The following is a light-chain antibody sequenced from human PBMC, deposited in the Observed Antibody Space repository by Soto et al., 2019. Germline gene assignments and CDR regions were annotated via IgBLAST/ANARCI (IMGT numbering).Light chain of an antibody. J-gene: IGKJ2*01. Sequence: DIQMTQSPSSLSASVGDRVTITCQASQDITNYLNWYQQKPGEAPKLLVHEASNLETGVPSRFSGGGSGTHYTFTISSLQPEDAATYFCQHYDSLPYTFGQGTQLEIK. CDR2: EAS. V-gene: IGKV1-33*01. CDR3: QHYDSLPYT. CDR1: QDITNY.